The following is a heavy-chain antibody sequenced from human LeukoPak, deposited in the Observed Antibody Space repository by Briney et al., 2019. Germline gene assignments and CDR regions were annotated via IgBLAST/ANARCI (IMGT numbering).Heavy chain of an antibody. CDR2: IRYDGSNK. D-gene: IGHD5-18*01. CDR3: AKDTSRLLDY. CDR1: GFTFSSYA. V-gene: IGHV3-30*02. J-gene: IGHJ4*02. Sequence: GGSLRLSCAASGFTFSSYAMSWVRQAPGKGLEWVAFIRYDGSNKYYADSVKGRFTISRDNSKNTLYLQMNSLRAEDTAVYYCAKDTSRLLDYWGQGTLVTVSS.